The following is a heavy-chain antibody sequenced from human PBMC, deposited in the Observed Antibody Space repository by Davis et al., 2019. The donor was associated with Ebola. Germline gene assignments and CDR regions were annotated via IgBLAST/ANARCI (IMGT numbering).Heavy chain of an antibody. Sequence: SETLSLTCTVSGGSISSYYWSWIRQPPGKGLEWIGYIYYSGSTNYNPSLKSRVTISVDTSKNQFSLKLSSVIAADTAVYYCARRGRAMDVWGQGTQVTVSS. D-gene: IGHD5-18*01. CDR2: IYYSGST. CDR3: ARRGRAMDV. V-gene: IGHV4-59*08. CDR1: GGSISSYY. J-gene: IGHJ4*02.